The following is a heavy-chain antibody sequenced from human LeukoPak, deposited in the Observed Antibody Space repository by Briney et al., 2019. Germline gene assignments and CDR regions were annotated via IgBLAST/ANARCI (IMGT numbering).Heavy chain of an antibody. V-gene: IGHV3-11*01. CDR1: GFTFSDYY. CDR2: ISSSGSTI. J-gene: IGHJ4*02. D-gene: IGHD6-13*01. CDR3: ASAAWIAAAGTFDY. Sequence: GGSLRLSCAASGFTFSDYYMSWIRQAPGKGLEWVSYISSSGSTIYYADSVKGRFTISRDNAKNSLYLQMNSLRAEDTAVYCCASAAWIAAAGTFDYWGQGTLVTVSP.